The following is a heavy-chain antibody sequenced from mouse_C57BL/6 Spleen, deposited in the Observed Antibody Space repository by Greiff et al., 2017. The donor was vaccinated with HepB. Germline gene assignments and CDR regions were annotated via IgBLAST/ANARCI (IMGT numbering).Heavy chain of an antibody. Sequence: QVHVKQSGAELVRPGASVTLSCKASGYTFTDYEMHWVKQTPVHGLEWIGAIDPETGGTAYNQKFKGKAILTADKSSSTAYMELRSLKSEDSAVYYCTRAGLRSFDYWGQGTTLTVSS. V-gene: IGHV1-15*01. CDR3: TRAGLRSFDY. J-gene: IGHJ2*01. CDR2: IDPETGGT. D-gene: IGHD3-2*02. CDR1: GYTFTDYE.